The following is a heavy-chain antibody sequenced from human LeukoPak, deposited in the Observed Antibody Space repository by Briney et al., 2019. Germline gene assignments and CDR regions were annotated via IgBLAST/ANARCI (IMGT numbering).Heavy chain of an antibody. Sequence: GGSPRLSCAASGFTFSSYAMSWFRQAPGKGLEWVSAISGSGGSTYYADSVKGRFTISRDNSKNSLYLQMNSLRAEDTASYYCARTGIAAAGPFDYWGQGTLVTVSS. CDR2: ISGSGGST. CDR3: ARTGIAAAGPFDY. D-gene: IGHD6-13*01. J-gene: IGHJ4*02. V-gene: IGHV3-23*01. CDR1: GFTFSSYA.